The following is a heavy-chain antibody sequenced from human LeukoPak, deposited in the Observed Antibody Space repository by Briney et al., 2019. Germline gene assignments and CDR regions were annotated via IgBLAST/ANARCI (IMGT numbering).Heavy chain of an antibody. Sequence: GESLRLSCAASGFTFSSYGMHWVRQAPGKGLEWVAVIWYDGSNKYYADSVKGRFTISRDNSKNTLYLQMNSLRAEDTAVYYCAREGYDSSGYYYYFDYWGQGTVVTVSS. D-gene: IGHD3-22*01. CDR3: AREGYDSSGYYYYFDY. V-gene: IGHV3-33*01. CDR1: GFTFSSYG. CDR2: IWYDGSNK. J-gene: IGHJ4*02.